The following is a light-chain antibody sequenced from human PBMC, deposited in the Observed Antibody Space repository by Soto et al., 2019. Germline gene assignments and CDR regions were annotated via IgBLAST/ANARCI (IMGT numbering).Light chain of an antibody. CDR1: SSDVGDYNY. CDR3: SSYTGSSTYV. CDR2: EVS. J-gene: IGLJ1*01. V-gene: IGLV2-14*01. Sequence: QSALTQPASVSGSPGQSITISCTGTSSDVGDYNYVSWYQQHPGKAPKLMIYEVSNRPSGVSNRFSGSKSGNTASLTISGLQAEDEADYYCSSYTGSSTYVFGTGTKV.